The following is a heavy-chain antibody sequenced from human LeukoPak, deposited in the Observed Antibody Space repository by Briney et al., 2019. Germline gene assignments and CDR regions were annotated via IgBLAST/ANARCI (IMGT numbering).Heavy chain of an antibody. V-gene: IGHV3-9*01. CDR1: GFTFSNYA. J-gene: IGHJ4*02. D-gene: IGHD5-12*01. CDR2: ISWNSGSI. CDR3: AKDSGYDYYFDY. Sequence: GGSLRLSCAASGFTFSNYAMSWVRQAPGKGLEWVPGISWNSGSIGYADSVKGRFTISRDNAKNSLYLQMNSLRAEDTALYYCAKDSGYDYYFDYWGQGTLVTVSS.